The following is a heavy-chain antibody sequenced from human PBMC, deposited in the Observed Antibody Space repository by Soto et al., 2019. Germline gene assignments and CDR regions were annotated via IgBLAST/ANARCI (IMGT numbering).Heavy chain of an antibody. D-gene: IGHD6-13*01. Sequence: GGSLRLSCAASGFTFDDYTMHWVRQAPGKGLEWVSLISWDGGSTYYADSVKGRFTISRDNSKNSLYLQMNSLRTEDTALYYCAKDIAAAGLFDYWGQGTLVTVSS. V-gene: IGHV3-43*01. CDR1: GFTFDDYT. CDR2: ISWDGGST. J-gene: IGHJ4*02. CDR3: AKDIAAAGLFDY.